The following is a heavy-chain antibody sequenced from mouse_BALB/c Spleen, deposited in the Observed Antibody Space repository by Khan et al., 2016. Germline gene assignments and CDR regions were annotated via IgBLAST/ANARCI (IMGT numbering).Heavy chain of an antibody. J-gene: IGHJ3*01. V-gene: IGHV14-3*02. CDR1: GFNIKDTY. Sequence: VQLQQPGAELVKPGASVKLSCTAAGFNIKDTYMHWVKQRPEQGLEWIGRIDPANGNTKYDPKFQGKATITADTSSNTAYLQRSSLTSEDSAIYFCARLIIAYWGQGTLVTVSA. CDR3: ARLIIAY. CDR2: IDPANGNT.